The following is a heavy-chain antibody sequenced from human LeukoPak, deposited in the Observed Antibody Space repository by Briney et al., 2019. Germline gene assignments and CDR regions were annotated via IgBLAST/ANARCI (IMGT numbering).Heavy chain of an antibody. CDR1: GYTFTGYY. V-gene: IGHV1-2*02. Sequence: GASVKVSCKASGYTFTGYYMHWVRQAPGQGLEWMGWINPNSGGTNYAQKFQGRVTMSVDTSKNQFSLKLSSVTAADTAVYYCASSPPLPNGYSSGWYNWFDPWGQGTLVTVSS. CDR3: ASSPPLPNGYSSGWYNWFDP. CDR2: INPNSGGT. J-gene: IGHJ5*02. D-gene: IGHD6-19*01.